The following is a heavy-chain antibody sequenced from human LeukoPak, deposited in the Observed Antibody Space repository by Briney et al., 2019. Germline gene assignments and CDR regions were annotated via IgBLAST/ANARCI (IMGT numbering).Heavy chain of an antibody. Sequence: GGSLRLSCAASGFTFSSYAMSWVRQAPGKGLEWVSSISGSGHSTYYAYSVKGRFTISRDNSKNTLYLQMNSLRAEDTAVYYCAKGDGTYRFPARYYFDYWGQGTLVTVSS. J-gene: IGHJ4*02. V-gene: IGHV3-23*01. CDR2: ISGSGHST. D-gene: IGHD3-3*01. CDR3: AKGDGTYRFPARYYFDY. CDR1: GFTFSSYA.